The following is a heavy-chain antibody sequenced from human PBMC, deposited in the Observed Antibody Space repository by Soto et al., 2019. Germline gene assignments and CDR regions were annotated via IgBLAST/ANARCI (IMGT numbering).Heavy chain of an antibody. CDR3: PKDGAEYSSSYYFAY. V-gene: IGHV3-23*01. CDR1: GFTFSSYA. Sequence: GGSLRLSCAASGFTFSSYAMSWVRQAPGKGLEWVSAISGSGGSTYYADSVKGRFTISRDNSKNTLYLQMNSLRAEDTAVYYCPKDGAEYSSSYYFAYWGQGTLVTSPQ. D-gene: IGHD6-6*01. CDR2: ISGSGGST. J-gene: IGHJ4*02.